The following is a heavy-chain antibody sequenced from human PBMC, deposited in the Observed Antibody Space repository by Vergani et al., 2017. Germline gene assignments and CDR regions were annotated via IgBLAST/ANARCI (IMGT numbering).Heavy chain of an antibody. CDR2: INPNSGGT. Sequence: QVHLVQSGSEVKKPGASVKVSCKASGYTITDYYIHWVRHAPGQRLEWMGWINPNSGGTEYAQKFQSRVTMTWDTSTTTAYVDVSSLRSDDTAVYYCARGRPYGGWFDRWGQGTLVSVSS. V-gene: IGHV1-2*02. J-gene: IGHJ5*02. CDR1: GYTITDYY. CDR3: ARGRPYGGWFDR. D-gene: IGHD4-17*01.